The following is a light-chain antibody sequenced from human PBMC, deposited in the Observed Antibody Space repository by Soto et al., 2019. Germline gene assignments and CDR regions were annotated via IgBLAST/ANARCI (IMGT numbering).Light chain of an antibody. J-gene: IGKJ5*01. CDR1: QSVSSN. V-gene: IGKV3-15*01. CDR3: QQYDNWPPIT. Sequence: EIVVTQSPATLSLSPGERATLSCRASQSVSSNLAWYQQRPGQAPRLLIYGASARAAGIPARFSGGGSGTEFTLTISSLQSEDSAVYYCQQYDNWPPITFGQGTRLEIK. CDR2: GAS.